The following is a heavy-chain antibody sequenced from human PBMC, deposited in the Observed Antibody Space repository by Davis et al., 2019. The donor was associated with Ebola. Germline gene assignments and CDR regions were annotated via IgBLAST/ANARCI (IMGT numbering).Heavy chain of an antibody. V-gene: IGHV1-2*02. CDR1: GYNFIEYF. CDR2: INSNNGGT. Sequence: ASVKVSCKASGYNFIEYFIHWVRQAPGQGLEWMGRINSNNGGTIYAQKFQGRVTLTRDRSIRTAYMELSSLRSDDSALYYCARELPVTGHSPPDYWGQGTLVTVSS. J-gene: IGHJ4*02. CDR3: ARELPVTGHSPPDY. D-gene: IGHD6-19*01.